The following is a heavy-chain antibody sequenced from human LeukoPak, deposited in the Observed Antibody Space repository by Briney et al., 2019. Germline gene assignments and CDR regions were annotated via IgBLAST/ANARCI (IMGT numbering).Heavy chain of an antibody. CDR2: ISGSGGST. V-gene: IGHV3-23*01. J-gene: IGHJ4*02. Sequence: GGTLRLSCAASGFTFSSYGMSWVRQAPGKGLEWVSAISGSGGSTYYADSVKGRFTISRDNSKNTLCLQMNSLRAEDTAVYYCAKDRGIISDYWGQGTLVTVSS. D-gene: IGHD3-10*01. CDR3: AKDRGIISDY. CDR1: GFTFSSYG.